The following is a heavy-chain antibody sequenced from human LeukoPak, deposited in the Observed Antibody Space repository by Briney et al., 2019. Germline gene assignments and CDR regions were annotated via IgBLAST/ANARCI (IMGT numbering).Heavy chain of an antibody. D-gene: IGHD1-26*01. CDR2: ISGSSSYI. J-gene: IGHJ3*02. CDR3: ARDLWEHPDAFDI. Sequence: GGSLRLXCAASGFTFSSYSMNWVRQAPGKGLEWVSSISGSSSYIYYADSVKGRFTISRDNAKNSLYLQMNSLRAEDTAVYYCARDLWEHPDAFDIWGQGTMVTVSS. CDR1: GFTFSSYS. V-gene: IGHV3-21*01.